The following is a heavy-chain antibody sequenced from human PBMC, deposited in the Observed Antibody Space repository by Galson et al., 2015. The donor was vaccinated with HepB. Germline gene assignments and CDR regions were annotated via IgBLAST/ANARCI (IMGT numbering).Heavy chain of an antibody. Sequence: QSGAEVKKPGESLKISCKGSGYSFTSYWIGWVRQMPGKGLEWMGIIYPGDSDTRYSPSFQGQVTISADKSISTAYLRWSSLKAPDTAMYYCAILVADSSFPYYFDYWGQGTLVTVSS. CDR2: IYPGDSDT. V-gene: IGHV5-51*01. CDR3: AILVADSSFPYYFDY. CDR1: GYSFTSYW. D-gene: IGHD3-22*01. J-gene: IGHJ4*02.